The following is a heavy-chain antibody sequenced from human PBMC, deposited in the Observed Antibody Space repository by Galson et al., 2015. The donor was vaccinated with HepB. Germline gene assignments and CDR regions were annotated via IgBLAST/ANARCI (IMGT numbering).Heavy chain of an antibody. CDR2: IKQDGSEK. D-gene: IGHD6-13*01. CDR1: GFTFSSYW. J-gene: IGHJ3*02. Sequence: SLRLSCAASGFTFSSYWMSWVRQAPGKGLEWVANIKQDGSEKYYVDSVKGRFTISRDNAKNSLYLQMNSLRAEDTAVYYCARVVLKGSSWYRERGAFDIWGQGTMVTVSS. V-gene: IGHV3-7*03. CDR3: ARVVLKGSSWYRERGAFDI.